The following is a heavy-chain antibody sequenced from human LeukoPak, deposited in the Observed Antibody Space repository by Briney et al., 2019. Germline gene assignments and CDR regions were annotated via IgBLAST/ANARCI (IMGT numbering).Heavy chain of an antibody. V-gene: IGHV3-7*03. Sequence: GGSLRLSCAASGFTFSSYWMTWVRQAPGKGLEWVANIKQQDGSEKYYVDSVKGRFTISRDNAKNSLSLQMNSLRAEDTALYYCAKAKADFWSGYFDYWGQGTLVTVSS. CDR3: AKAKADFWSGYFDY. J-gene: IGHJ4*02. CDR1: GFTFSSYW. D-gene: IGHD3-3*01. CDR2: IKQQDGSEK.